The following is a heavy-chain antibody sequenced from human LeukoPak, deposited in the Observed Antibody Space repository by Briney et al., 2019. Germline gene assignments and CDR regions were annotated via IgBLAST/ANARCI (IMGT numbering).Heavy chain of an antibody. Sequence: GGSLRLSCAASGFTFSSYAMHWVRQAPGKGLEWVAVISYDGSNKYYADSVKGRFTISRDNSKNTLYLQMNSLRAEDTAVYYCARNSGAAMVAPFDYWGQGTLVTVST. CDR3: ARNSGAAMVAPFDY. CDR1: GFTFSSYA. D-gene: IGHD5-18*01. CDR2: ISYDGSNK. V-gene: IGHV3-30-3*01. J-gene: IGHJ4*02.